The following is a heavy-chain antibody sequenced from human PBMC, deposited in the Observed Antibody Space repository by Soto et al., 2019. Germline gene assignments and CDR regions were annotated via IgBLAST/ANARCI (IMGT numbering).Heavy chain of an antibody. CDR1: GFTFSNAW. CDR3: TTVLWSGFSYYFDY. J-gene: IGHJ4*02. D-gene: IGHD3-3*01. V-gene: IGHV3-15*01. Sequence: GGSLRLSCAASGFTFSNAWMSWVRQAPGKGLEWVGRIKSKTDGGTTDYAAPVKGRFTISRDDSKNTLYLQMNSLKTEDTAVYYCTTVLWSGFSYYFDYWGQGTLVTVSS. CDR2: IKSKTDGGTT.